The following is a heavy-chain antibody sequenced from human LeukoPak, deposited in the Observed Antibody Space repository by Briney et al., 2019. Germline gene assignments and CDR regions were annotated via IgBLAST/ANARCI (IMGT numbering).Heavy chain of an antibody. CDR3: ARDRSTMVRGAHYFDY. J-gene: IGHJ4*02. CDR2: ISSSSSYI. Sequence: PWGSLRLSCAASGFTFSSYSMNWVRQAPGKGLEWVSSISSSSSYIYYADSVKGRFTISSDNAKNSLYLQMNSLRAEDTAVYYCARDRSTMVRGAHYFDYWGQGTLVTVSS. D-gene: IGHD3-10*01. CDR1: GFTFSSYS. V-gene: IGHV3-21*01.